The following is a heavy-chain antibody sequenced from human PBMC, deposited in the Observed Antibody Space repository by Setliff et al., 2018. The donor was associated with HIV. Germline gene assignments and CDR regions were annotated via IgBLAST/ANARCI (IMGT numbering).Heavy chain of an antibody. V-gene: IGHV4-59*12. CDR1: GGSISSYY. D-gene: IGHD3-10*01. Sequence: SETLSLTCTVSGGSISSYYWSVFRQPPGKGLEWIGYIYYSGSSNYNPSLKSRVTISVDTSKNQFSLKLSSVTAADTAVYYCARARGRGSGSYWPYYYGMDVWGQGTTVTVSS. J-gene: IGHJ6*02. CDR2: IYYSGSS. CDR3: ARARGRGSGSYWPYYYGMDV.